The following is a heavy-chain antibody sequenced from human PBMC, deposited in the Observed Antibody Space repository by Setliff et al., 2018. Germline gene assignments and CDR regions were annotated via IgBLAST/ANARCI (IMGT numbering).Heavy chain of an antibody. V-gene: IGHV4-59*01. CDR3: ARVGSYGGEYFHQ. D-gene: IGHD1-26*01. J-gene: IGHJ1*01. CDR1: GGSISGYY. CDR2: IYYSGST. Sequence: SETLSLTCTVSGGSISGYYWGWIRQPPGKGLEWIGYIYYSGSTNYNPALKSRVIISVDTSKNQFSLKLSSVTAADTAVYYCARVGSYGGEYFHQWGQGTLVTVSS.